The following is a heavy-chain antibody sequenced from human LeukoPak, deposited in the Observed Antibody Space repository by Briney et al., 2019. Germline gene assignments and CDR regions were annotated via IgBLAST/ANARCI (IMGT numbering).Heavy chain of an antibody. Sequence: PGGSLRLSCAASGFTFSSYWMSWVRQAPGKGLEWVANIKQDGSENYYVDSVKGRFTISRDNAKNSLSLQMNSLRAEDTAVYYCVRSNGYCSSTSCYYFYMDVWGKGTTVTVSS. J-gene: IGHJ6*03. V-gene: IGHV3-7*01. CDR1: GFTFSSYW. CDR2: IKQDGSEN. CDR3: VRSNGYCSSTSCYYFYMDV. D-gene: IGHD2-2*03.